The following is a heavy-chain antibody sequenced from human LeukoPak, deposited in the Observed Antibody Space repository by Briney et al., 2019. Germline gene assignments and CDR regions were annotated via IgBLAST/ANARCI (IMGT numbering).Heavy chain of an antibody. CDR2: ISAYNGNT. CDR1: GYTFTRYG. D-gene: IGHD5-18*01. Sequence: ASVKVSCKASGYTFTRYGISWVRQTPGQGLEWMGWISAYNGNTNYAQKLQGRVTMTTDTSTSTAYMELRSLRSDDTAVYYCARREYSYGHEDYWGQGTLATVSS. J-gene: IGHJ4*02. CDR3: ARREYSYGHEDY. V-gene: IGHV1-18*04.